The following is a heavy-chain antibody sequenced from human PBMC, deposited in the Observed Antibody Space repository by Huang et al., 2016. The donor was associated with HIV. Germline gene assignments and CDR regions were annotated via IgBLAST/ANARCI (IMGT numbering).Heavy chain of an antibody. Sequence: DVQLVESGGGLVQPGRSLRLSCTASGFTFGVYAMSWFRQAAGKGLVWIGLIKTKAYEGTTEYAASVKGRFTISRDDSKGIAYLQMNSLKTEDTAVYYCLTYSHMDVWGKGTTVTVSS. CDR1: GFTFGVYA. V-gene: IGHV3-49*03. CDR2: IKTKAYEGTT. CDR3: LTYSHMDV. J-gene: IGHJ6*03.